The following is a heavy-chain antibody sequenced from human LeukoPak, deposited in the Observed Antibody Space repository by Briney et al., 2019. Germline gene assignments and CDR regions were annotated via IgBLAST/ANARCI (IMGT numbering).Heavy chain of an antibody. D-gene: IGHD6-19*01. CDR1: AGSISSSHYY. J-gene: IGHJ6*02. CDR3: ARGVLLAVAGTPGSYYYGMDV. CDR2: IYYGGST. V-gene: IGHV4-39*07. Sequence: PSETLSLTCTVSAGSISSSHYYWGWVRQPPGKELEWIGSIYYGGSTYYNPSLKSRVTISVDTSKNQFSLKLSSVTAADTAVYYCARGVLLAVAGTPGSYYYGMDVWGQGTTVTVSS.